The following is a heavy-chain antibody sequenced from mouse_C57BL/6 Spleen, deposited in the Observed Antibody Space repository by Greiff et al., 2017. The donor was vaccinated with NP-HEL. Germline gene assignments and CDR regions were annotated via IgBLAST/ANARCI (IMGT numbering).Heavy chain of an antibody. J-gene: IGHJ4*01. V-gene: IGHV1-74*01. Sequence: VQLQQPGAELVKPGASVKVSCKASGYTFTSYWMHWVKQRPGQGLEWIGRIDPSDSDTNYNQKLKGKATLTVDKYYSQASMQLSSLPSDDSAVYYCAISGPYYAMDYWGQGTSVTVSS. CDR3: AISGPYYAMDY. CDR1: GYTFTSYW. D-gene: IGHD3-2*02. CDR2: IDPSDSDT.